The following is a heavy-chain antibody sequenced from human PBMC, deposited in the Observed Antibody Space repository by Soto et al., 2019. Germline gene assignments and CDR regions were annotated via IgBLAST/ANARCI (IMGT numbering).Heavy chain of an antibody. D-gene: IGHD3-22*01. J-gene: IGHJ6*02. CDR2: IYSGGST. CDR3: ARHGPYYYDSSGYYTHYYYGMDV. V-gene: IGHV3-53*02. Sequence: EVQLVETGGGLIQPGGSLRLSCAASGFTVSSNYMSWVRQAPGKGLEWVSVIYSGGSTYYADSVKGRFTISRDNSKNTLYLQMNRLRAEDTAVYYCARHGPYYYDSSGYYTHYYYGMDVWGQGTTVTVSS. CDR1: GFTVSSNY.